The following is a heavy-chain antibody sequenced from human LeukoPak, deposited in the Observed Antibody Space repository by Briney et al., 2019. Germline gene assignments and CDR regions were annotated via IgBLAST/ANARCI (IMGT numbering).Heavy chain of an antibody. CDR1: GFTFSRYG. V-gene: IGHV3-21*01. CDR3: ASVNDYVWGSYRPDTFDY. D-gene: IGHD3-16*02. J-gene: IGHJ4*02. Sequence: GGSLRLSCAASGFTFSRYGMHWVRQAPGKGLEWVSSISSSSSYTYYADSVKGRFTISRDNAKNSLYLQMNSLRAEDTAVYYCASVNDYVWGSYRPDTFDYWGQGTLVTVSS. CDR2: ISSSSSYT.